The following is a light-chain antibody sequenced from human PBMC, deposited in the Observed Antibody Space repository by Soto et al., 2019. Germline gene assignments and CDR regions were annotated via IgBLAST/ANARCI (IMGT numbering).Light chain of an antibody. CDR2: DTS. V-gene: IGLV7-46*01. CDR1: TGAVTSGHY. Sequence: QAVVTQEPSLTVSPGGTVTLTCASTTGAVTSGHYPYWFQQKPGQAPRTLIYDTSNKHSWTPARFSGSLLGGNAALTLSGAQPEHEAEYYCLLTYGDIRVFGGGTKLTVL. CDR3: LLTYGDIRV. J-gene: IGLJ2*01.